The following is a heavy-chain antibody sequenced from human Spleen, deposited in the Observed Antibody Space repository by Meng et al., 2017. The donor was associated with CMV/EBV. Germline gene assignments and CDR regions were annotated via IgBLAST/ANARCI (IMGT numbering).Heavy chain of an antibody. D-gene: IGHD3-3*01. CDR3: AREKNDFWSGDQISGAFDI. V-gene: IGHV3-23*01. CDR1: GLTFSSYG. J-gene: IGHJ3*02. Sequence: GESLKISCEASGLTFSSYGMSWVRQAPGKGLEWVSAIGASAGGTYYADSVKGRFTISRDNAKNTLYLQMNSLRAEDTAIFYCAREKNDFWSGDQISGAFDIWGQGTMVTVSS. CDR2: IGASAGGT.